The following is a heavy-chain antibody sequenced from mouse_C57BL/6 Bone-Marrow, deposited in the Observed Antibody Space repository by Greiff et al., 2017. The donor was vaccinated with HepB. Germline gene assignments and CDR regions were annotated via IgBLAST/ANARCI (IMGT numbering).Heavy chain of an antibody. D-gene: IGHD1-1*01. CDR2: IHPNSGST. J-gene: IGHJ1*03. V-gene: IGHV1-64*01. Sequence: VKLQQPGAELVKPGASVKLSCKASGYTFTSYWMHWVKQRPGQGLEWIGMIHPNSGSTNYNEKFKSKATLTVDKSSSTAYMQLSSLTSEDSAVYYCARWTTVVKWYFDVWGTGTTVTVSS. CDR3: ARWTTVVKWYFDV. CDR1: GYTFTSYW.